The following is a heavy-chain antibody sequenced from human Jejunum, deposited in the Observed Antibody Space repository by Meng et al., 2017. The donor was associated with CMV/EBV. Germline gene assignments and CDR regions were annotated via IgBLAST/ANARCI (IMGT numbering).Heavy chain of an antibody. CDR1: GLSFTTKW. J-gene: IGHJ4*02. D-gene: IGHD6-13*01. CDR3: AGQGSSSWYIDY. Sequence: GPGLSFTTKWIAGVRQMPGKGQEWMGIIYPGDSDTTYSPSFQGQVTMSADTSNNTAYLQWNSLKASDNATYYCAGQGSSSWYIDYWGQGTLVTVSS. CDR2: IYPGDSDT. V-gene: IGHV5-51*01.